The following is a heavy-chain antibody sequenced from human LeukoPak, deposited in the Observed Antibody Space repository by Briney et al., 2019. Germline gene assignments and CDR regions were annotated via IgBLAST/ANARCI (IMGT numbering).Heavy chain of an antibody. D-gene: IGHD2-15*01. V-gene: IGHV3-21*01. J-gene: IGHJ4*02. CDR3: VGGSGVPLLIGFDY. CDR1: GFTFSSYS. CDR2: ISSSSSYI. Sequence: GGSLRLSCAASGFTFSSYSMNWVRQAPGEGLEWVSSISSSSSYIYYADSVKGRFTISRDNAKNSLYLQMNSLRAEDTAVYYCVGGSGVPLLIGFDYWGQGTLVTVSS.